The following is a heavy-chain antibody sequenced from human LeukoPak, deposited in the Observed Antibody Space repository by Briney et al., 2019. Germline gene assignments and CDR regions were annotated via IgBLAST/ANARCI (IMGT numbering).Heavy chain of an antibody. J-gene: IGHJ3*02. CDR1: GYTFTGYY. Sequence: SVKVSCKASGYTFTGYYMHWVRQAPGQGLEWMGRIIPILGIANYAQKFQGRVTITADKSTSTAYMELSSLRSEDTAVYYCAISRSNIVVVVAATDAFDIWGQGTMVTVSS. CDR3: AISRSNIVVVVAATDAFDI. V-gene: IGHV1-69*02. CDR2: IIPILGIA. D-gene: IGHD2-15*01.